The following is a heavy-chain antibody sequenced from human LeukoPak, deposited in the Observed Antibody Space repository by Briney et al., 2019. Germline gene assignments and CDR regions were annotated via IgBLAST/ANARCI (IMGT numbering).Heavy chain of an antibody. CDR3: AKDRYGDYEAPFHYYMDA. CDR1: GYTFSGFY. V-gene: IGHV1-2*02. Sequence: ASVKVSCEASGYTFSGFYIHWVRQAPGQGLEWMGWINPNSGVTNYAQKLQGRVTITRDTSIDTAYMQLSRLRSDDTAVYYRAKDRYGDYEAPFHYYMDAWGRGTTVTVSS. CDR2: INPNSGVT. J-gene: IGHJ6*03. D-gene: IGHD5-12*01.